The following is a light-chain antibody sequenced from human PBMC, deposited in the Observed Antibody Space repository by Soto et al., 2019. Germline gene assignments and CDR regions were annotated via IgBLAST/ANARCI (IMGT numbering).Light chain of an antibody. Sequence: QSVLTQPPSVSGAPGQRVTISCTGSSSNIGAGYDVHWYQQLPGTAPKLLIYGNSNRPSGVPDRFSGSKSGTSASLALTGRSAEDEADDYRQFSDSILNRVFGGGTKMTAL. V-gene: IGLV1-40*01. CDR1: SSNIGAGYD. CDR3: QFSDSILNRV. J-gene: IGLJ3*02. CDR2: GNS.